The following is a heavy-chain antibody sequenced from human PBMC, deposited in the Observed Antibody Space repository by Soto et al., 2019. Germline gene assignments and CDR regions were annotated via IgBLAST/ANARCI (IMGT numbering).Heavy chain of an antibody. Sequence: SVKVASKASFYTVTGYYMHCGRQAPEQGLEWMGWINPNSGVTNYAQKFQGRVTMTRDTSISTAYMELSRLRSDDTAVYYCARDADPGIAAAGQIDYWGQGTLVTVSS. D-gene: IGHD6-13*01. CDR3: ARDADPGIAAAGQIDY. J-gene: IGHJ4*02. V-gene: IGHV1-2*02. CDR2: INPNSGVT. CDR1: FYTVTGYY.